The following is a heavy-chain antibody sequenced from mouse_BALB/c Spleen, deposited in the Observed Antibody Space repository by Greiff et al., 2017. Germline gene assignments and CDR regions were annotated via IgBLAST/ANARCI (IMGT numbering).Heavy chain of an antibody. V-gene: IGHV14-3*02. CDR3: ARSYGNYGWFAY. CDR2: IDPANGNT. D-gene: IGHD2-1*01. CDR1: GFNIKDTY. Sequence: EVHLVESGAELVKPGASVKLSCTASGFNIKDTYMHWVKQRPEQGLEWIGRIDPANGNTKYDPKFQGKATITADPSSNTSYLQLSSLTSEDTAVYYCARSYGNYGWFAYWGQGTLVTVSA. J-gene: IGHJ3*01.